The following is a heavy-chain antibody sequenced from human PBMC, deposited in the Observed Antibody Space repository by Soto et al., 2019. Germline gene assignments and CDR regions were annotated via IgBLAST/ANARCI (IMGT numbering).Heavy chain of an antibody. V-gene: IGHV3-30*18. CDR2: ISDDGSVT. CDR3: VKGFVAVTFMVTGSTYYNMDV. Sequence: PGESLRLSCATSGFSFSTHDMHWVRQAPGKGLEWMAFISDDGSVTYYAGSVTGRLIISRDNSKNTLYLLVNSLRAEDTAVYYCVKGFVAVTFMVTGSTYYNMDVWGQGTTVTVSS. D-gene: IGHD5-18*01. CDR1: GFSFSTHD. J-gene: IGHJ6*03.